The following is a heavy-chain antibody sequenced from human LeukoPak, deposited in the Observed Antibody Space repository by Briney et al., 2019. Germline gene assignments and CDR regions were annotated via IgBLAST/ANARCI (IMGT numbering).Heavy chain of an antibody. J-gene: IGHJ4*02. D-gene: IGHD3-3*01. CDR3: ARGWPGYDFWSGYYIGFDY. Sequence: PSETLSLTCAVYGGSLSGYYWSWIRQPPGKGLEWIGEINHSGSTNYNPSLKSRVTISVDTSKNQFSLKLSSLTVADTAVYYCARGWPGYDFWSGYYIGFDYWGQGTLVTVSS. CDR2: INHSGST. CDR1: GGSLSGYY. V-gene: IGHV4-34*01.